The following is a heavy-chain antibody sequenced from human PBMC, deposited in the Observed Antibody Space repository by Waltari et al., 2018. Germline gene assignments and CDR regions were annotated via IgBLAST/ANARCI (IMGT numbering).Heavy chain of an antibody. D-gene: IGHD2-21*01. CDR2: IYSSGST. V-gene: IGHV4-61*09. J-gene: IGHJ6*03. CDR1: GDSISGSSY. Sequence: QLQLQQSGPGLVKPSQTLSLACSLSGDSISGSSYWNWVRQTAGEGLEWLGYIYSSGSTKYNSSLQSRATISIVNKTQFSLKLADVTAADTAVYYCARSDVVVAPARNNYYFPMEVWDQGTTVTVSS. CDR3: ARSDVVVAPARNNYYFPMEV.